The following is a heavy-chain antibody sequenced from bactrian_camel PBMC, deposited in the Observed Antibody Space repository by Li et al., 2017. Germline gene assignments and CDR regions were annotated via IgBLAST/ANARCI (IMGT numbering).Heavy chain of an antibody. CDR1: GDTIGRYC. J-gene: IGHJ6*01. D-gene: IGHD4*01. Sequence: HVQLVESGGGSVQVGGSLRLSCVASGDTIGRYCMGWFRQIPDKECEAVAGIESDGSTSYADSVKGRFTISQDSAKNILYLQMRSLKPEDTAVYYCATYAETIPYSDYVVFGYWGQGTQVTV. CDR2: IESDGST. CDR3: ATYAETIPYSDYVVFGY. V-gene: IGHV3S55*01.